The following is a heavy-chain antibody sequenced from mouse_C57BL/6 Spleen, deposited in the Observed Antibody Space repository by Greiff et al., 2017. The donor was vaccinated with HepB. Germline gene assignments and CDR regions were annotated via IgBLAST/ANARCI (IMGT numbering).Heavy chain of an antibody. J-gene: IGHJ2*01. CDR1: GYTFTSYW. V-gene: IGHV1-52*01. CDR2: IDPSDSET. D-gene: IGHD4-1*01. Sequence: LQQPGAELVRPGSSVKLSCKASGYTFTSYWMHWVKQRPIQGLEWIGNIDPSDSETHYNQKFKDKATLTVDKSSSTAYMQLSSLTSEDSAVYYCARGNWDYFDYWGQGTTLTVSS. CDR3: ARGNWDYFDY.